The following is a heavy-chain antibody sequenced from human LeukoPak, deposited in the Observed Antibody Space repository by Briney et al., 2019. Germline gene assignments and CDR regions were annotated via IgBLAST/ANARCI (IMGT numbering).Heavy chain of an antibody. J-gene: IGHJ4*02. CDR3: ARELYYYDSSGYYAEPGRASYYFDY. CDR1: GYTFTGYY. Sequence: ASVKVSCKASGYTFTGYYMHWVRQAPGQGLEWMGWINPNSGGTNYAQKFQGRVTMTRDTSISTAYMELSRLRSDDTAVYYCARELYYYDSSGYYAEPGRASYYFDYWGQGTLVTVSS. D-gene: IGHD3-22*01. V-gene: IGHV1-2*02. CDR2: INPNSGGT.